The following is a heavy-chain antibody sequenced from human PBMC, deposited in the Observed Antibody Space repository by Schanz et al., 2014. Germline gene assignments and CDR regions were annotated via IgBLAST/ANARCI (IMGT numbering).Heavy chain of an antibody. Sequence: EVQVLESGGGLVQPGGSLRLSCAASGFTFSTYWMSWVRQAPGKGLEWVANIKQDESERSYVDSVKGRFTISRDNAKNSLYLKRNSLRAEDTAVYYWARAPPPYSSSPYYWYYGMDVWGQGTTVTVSS. D-gene: IGHD6-6*01. J-gene: IGHJ6*02. CDR1: GFTFSTYW. CDR2: IKQDESER. V-gene: IGHV3-7*03. CDR3: ARAPPPYSSSPYYWYYGMDV.